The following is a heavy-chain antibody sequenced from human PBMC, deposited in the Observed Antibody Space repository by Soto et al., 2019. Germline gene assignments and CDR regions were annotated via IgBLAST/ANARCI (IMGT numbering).Heavy chain of an antibody. J-gene: IGHJ2*01. D-gene: IGHD2-21*01. V-gene: IGHV4-39*01. Sequence: QLQLQESGPGLVKPSETLSLTCTVSGDSINSRSYYWGWIRQPPGKGLEWIGSIYSSGSTYYNPSLKSRVTISVDTSKNQFSLKLSSVTAADTTVYYCARHRLAYPDWYFDPWGRGTLVTVSS. CDR2: IYSSGST. CDR1: GDSINSRSYY. CDR3: ARHRLAYPDWYFDP.